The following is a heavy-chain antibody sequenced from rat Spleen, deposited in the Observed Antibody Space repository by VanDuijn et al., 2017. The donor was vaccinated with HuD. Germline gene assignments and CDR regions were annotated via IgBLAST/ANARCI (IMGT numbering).Heavy chain of an antibody. J-gene: IGHJ2*01. D-gene: IGHD1-7*01. V-gene: IGHV5-25*01. CDR2: ISTGGGNT. Sequence: EVQLVESGGGLVQPGRSMKLSCAASGFTFSNYYMAWVRQAPTKGLEWVASISTGGGNTYYRDSVKGRFTISRDNAKSTLYLQMDSLRSEDTATYYCARHERGMALFDYWGQGVMVTVSS. CDR3: ARHERGMALFDY. CDR1: GFTFSNYY.